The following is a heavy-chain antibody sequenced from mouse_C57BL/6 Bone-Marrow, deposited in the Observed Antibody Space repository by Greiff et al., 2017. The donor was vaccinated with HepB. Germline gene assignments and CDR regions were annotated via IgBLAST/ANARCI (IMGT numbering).Heavy chain of an antibody. CDR1: GYAFSSSW. V-gene: IGHV1-82*01. CDR2: IYPGDGDT. CDR3: AREGDYDYLYAMDY. D-gene: IGHD2-4*01. Sequence: VQLVESGPELVKPGASVKISCKASGYAFSSSWMNWVKQRPGKGLEWIGRIYPGDGDTNYNGKFKGKATLTADKSSSTAYMQLSSLTSEDSAVYFCAREGDYDYLYAMDYWGQGTSVTVSS. J-gene: IGHJ4*01.